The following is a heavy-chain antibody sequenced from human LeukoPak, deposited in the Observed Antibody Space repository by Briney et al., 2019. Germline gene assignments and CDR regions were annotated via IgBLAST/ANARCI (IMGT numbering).Heavy chain of an antibody. V-gene: IGHV4-34*01. CDR3: ARLNDYGDY. J-gene: IGHJ4*02. Sequence: SETLSLTCAVYGGSFSGYYWSWIRQPPGKGLEWIGEINHSGSTNYNPSLKSRVTISVDTSKNQFSLKLSSVTAADTAVYYCARLNDYGDYWGQGTLVTVSS. CDR1: GGSFSGYY. CDR2: INHSGST. D-gene: IGHD4-17*01.